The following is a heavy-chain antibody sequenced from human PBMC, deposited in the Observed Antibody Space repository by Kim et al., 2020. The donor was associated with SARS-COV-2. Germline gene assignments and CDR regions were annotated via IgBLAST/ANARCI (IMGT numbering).Heavy chain of an antibody. V-gene: IGHV4-34*04. D-gene: IGHD3-3*01. Sequence: NDTTSLKRRATISVDTSKTQFSLRLSSVTAADTAVYYCASWTGNWFDPWGQGTLVTVSS. J-gene: IGHJ5*02. CDR3: ASWTGNWFDP.